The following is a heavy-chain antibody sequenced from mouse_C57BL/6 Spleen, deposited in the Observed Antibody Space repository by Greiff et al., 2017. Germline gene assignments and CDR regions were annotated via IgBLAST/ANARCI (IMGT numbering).Heavy chain of an antibody. V-gene: IGHV1-50*01. CDR1: GYTFTSYW. J-gene: IGHJ4*01. D-gene: IGHD4-1*01. Sequence: QVQLQQPGAELVKPGASVKLSCKASGYTFTSYWMQWVKQRPGQGLEWIGEIDPSDSYTNYNQKFKGKATLTVDTSSSTAYMQLSSLTSEDSAVDYCARGFPGTRAMDYWGQGTSVTVSS. CDR3: ARGFPGTRAMDY. CDR2: IDPSDSYT.